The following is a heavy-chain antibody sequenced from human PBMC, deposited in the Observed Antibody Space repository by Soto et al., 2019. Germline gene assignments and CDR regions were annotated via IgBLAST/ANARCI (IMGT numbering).Heavy chain of an antibody. D-gene: IGHD3-10*01. CDR1: GGTFSSYR. CDR2: INPNSGNT. Sequence: GASVKVSCKASGGTFSSYRINWVRQAPGQGLEWMGWINPNSGNTGYAQKFQGRVTMTGNTSISTAYMELSSLRSEDTAIYYCARIRERFGAYLYYWGQGTLVTVSS. CDR3: ARIRERFGAYLYY. V-gene: IGHV1-8*02. J-gene: IGHJ4*02.